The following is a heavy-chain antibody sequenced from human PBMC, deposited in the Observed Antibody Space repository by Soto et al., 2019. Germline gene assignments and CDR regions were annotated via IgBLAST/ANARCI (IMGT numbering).Heavy chain of an antibody. J-gene: IGHJ3*02. V-gene: IGHV1-69*01. CDR2: IIPIFGTA. Sequence: QVQLVQSGAEVKKPGSSVKVSCKASGGTFSSYAISWVRQAPGQGLEWLGGIIPIFGTANYAQKFQGRVTITADESTSTAYMELSSLRSEDTAVYYCARVYRSTVVIPGAFDIWGQWTMVTVSS. CDR3: ARVYRSTVVIPGAFDI. D-gene: IGHD4-17*01. CDR1: GGTFSSYA.